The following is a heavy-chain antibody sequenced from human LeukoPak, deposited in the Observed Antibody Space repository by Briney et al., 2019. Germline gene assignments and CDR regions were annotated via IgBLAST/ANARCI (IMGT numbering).Heavy chain of an antibody. D-gene: IGHD3-3*01. CDR2: VNHSGST. CDR1: GESFSDNY. J-gene: IGHJ4*02. V-gene: IGHV4-34*01. Sequence: PSETLSLTCAVYGESFSDNYWTWIRQPPGKGLEWIGEVNHSGSTNYNPSLKSRVTISVDTSKNQFSLKLSSVTAADTAVYYCARLWARGYDFWSGYYRYWGQGTLVTVSS. CDR3: ARLWARGYDFWSGYYRY.